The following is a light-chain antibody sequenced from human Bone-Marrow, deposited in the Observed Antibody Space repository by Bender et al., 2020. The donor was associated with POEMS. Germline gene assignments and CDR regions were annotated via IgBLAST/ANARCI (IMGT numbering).Light chain of an antibody. V-gene: IGLV1-44*01. CDR2: SDY. CDR3: SSWDDSLSGWV. Sequence: QSVLTQPPSASGTPGQSVIISCSGDTSNIAINTVNWYQQLPGATPKLLIYSDYQRPSGVPARFSGSKSGTSASLAISDIQSEDEGDYYCSSWDDSLSGWVFGGGTKLTVL. J-gene: IGLJ3*02. CDR1: TSNIAINT.